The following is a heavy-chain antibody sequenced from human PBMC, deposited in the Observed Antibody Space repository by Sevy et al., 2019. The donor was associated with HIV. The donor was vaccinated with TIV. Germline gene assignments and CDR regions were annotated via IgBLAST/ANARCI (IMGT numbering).Heavy chain of an antibody. J-gene: IGHJ4*02. CDR1: GGSISSSSYY. CDR2: IYYSGST. Sequence: SETLSLTCTVSGGSISSSSYYWGWIRQPRGKGLEWIGSIYYSGSTYYNPSLKSRVTISVDTSKNQFSLKLSSVTAADTAVYYCARGTTFYDSSGYYEVGYFDYWGQRTLVTVSS. CDR3: ARGTTFYDSSGYYEVGYFDY. D-gene: IGHD3-22*01. V-gene: IGHV4-39*01.